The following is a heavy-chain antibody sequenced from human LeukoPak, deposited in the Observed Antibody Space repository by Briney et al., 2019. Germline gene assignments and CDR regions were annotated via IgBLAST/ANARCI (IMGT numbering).Heavy chain of an antibody. J-gene: IGHJ4*02. CDR2: IKQDGSEK. CDR1: GFTFSSYW. V-gene: IGHV3-7*01. Sequence: GGSLRLSCAASGFTFSSYWMSWVRQAPGKGLEWVANIKQDGSEKYYVDSVKGRFTISRDNAKNSLYLQMNSLRAEDTAVYYCARVGSWGVPVSGFDYWGQGTLVTVSS. D-gene: IGHD3-10*01. CDR3: ARVGSWGVPVSGFDY.